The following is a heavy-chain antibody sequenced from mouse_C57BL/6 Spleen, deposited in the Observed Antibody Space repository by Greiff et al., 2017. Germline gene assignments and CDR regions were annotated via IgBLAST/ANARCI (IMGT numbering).Heavy chain of an antibody. D-gene: IGHD2-4*01. CDR3: ARDRDYDGGFAY. CDR1: GYSITSGYY. J-gene: IGHJ3*01. CDR2: ISYDGSH. Sequence: EVKLVESGPGLVKPSQSLSLTCSVTGYSITSGYYWNWIRQFPGNKLEWMGYISYDGSHNYNPSLKNRISITRDTSKNQFFLKLNSVTTEDTATYYGARDRDYDGGFAYWGQGTLVTVSA. V-gene: IGHV3-6*01.